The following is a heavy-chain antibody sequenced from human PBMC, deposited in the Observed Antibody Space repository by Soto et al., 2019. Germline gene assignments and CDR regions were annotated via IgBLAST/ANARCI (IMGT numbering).Heavy chain of an antibody. CDR1: GFTFSSYA. Sequence: RLSCAASGFTFSSYAMSWVRQAPGKGLEWVSAISGSGGSTYYADSVKGRFTISRDNSKNTLYLQMNSLRAEDTAVYYCAKADYYDSSGYYYWVRSGPIKKTLPEQNAFDIWGQGTMVTVSS. J-gene: IGHJ3*02. CDR2: ISGSGGST. CDR3: AKADYYDSSGYYYWVRSGPIKKTLPEQNAFDI. V-gene: IGHV3-23*01. D-gene: IGHD3-22*01.